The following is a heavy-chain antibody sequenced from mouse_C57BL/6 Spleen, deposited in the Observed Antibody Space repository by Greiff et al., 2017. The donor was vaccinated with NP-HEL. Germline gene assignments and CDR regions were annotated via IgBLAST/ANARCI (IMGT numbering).Heavy chain of an antibody. CDR1: GYTFTSYW. CDR2: IDPSDSET. CDR3: ARFDDGYYHFAY. Sequence: QVQLKQPGAELVRPGSSVKLSCKASGYTFTSYWMHWVKQRPIQGLEWIGNIDPSDSETHYNQKFKDKATLTVDKSSSTAYMQLSSLTSEDSAVYYCARFDDGYYHFAYWGQGTLVTVSA. V-gene: IGHV1-52*01. D-gene: IGHD2-3*01. J-gene: IGHJ3*01.